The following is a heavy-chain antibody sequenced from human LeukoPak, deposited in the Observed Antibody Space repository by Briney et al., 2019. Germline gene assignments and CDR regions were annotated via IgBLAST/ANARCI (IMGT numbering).Heavy chain of an antibody. Sequence: SETLSLTCTVSGGSSSNYYWGWIRQPPGKGLEWIGSIYYTGNTYYNPSLKSRVTISVDTSKNQFSLKLSSVTAADTAVYYCASLDKYCSGGSCFPFDAFDIWGQGTMVTVSS. J-gene: IGHJ3*02. V-gene: IGHV4-39*01. CDR2: IYYTGNT. CDR3: ASLDKYCSGGSCFPFDAFDI. CDR1: GGSSSNYY. D-gene: IGHD2-15*01.